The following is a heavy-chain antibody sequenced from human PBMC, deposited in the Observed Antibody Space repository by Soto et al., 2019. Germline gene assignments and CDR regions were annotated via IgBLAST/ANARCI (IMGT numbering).Heavy chain of an antibody. CDR1: GGSISPYY. CDR2: IYYGGST. D-gene: IGHD3-10*01. Sequence: PSETLSLTCTVSGGSISPYYWSWIRQPPRKGLEWVGYIYYGGSTSYNPSLKSRVTISLETSKSQFSLRLSSVTAADTAVYYCARYGSGTYYPTTFDYWGQGTLVTVSS. J-gene: IGHJ4*02. V-gene: IGHV4-59*08. CDR3: ARYGSGTYYPTTFDY.